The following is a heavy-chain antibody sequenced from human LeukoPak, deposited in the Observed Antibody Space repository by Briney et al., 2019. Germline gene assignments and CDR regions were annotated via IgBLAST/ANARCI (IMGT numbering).Heavy chain of an antibody. CDR1: GYTFTSYD. CDR2: MNPNSGNT. Sequence: ASVKVSCKASGYTFTSYDIDWVRQATGQGLEWMGWMNPNSGNTGYAQKFQGRVTMTRNTSISTAYMELSSLRSEDTAVYYCARARSRSRHNWFDPWGQGTLVTVSS. J-gene: IGHJ5*02. CDR3: ARARSRSRHNWFDP. V-gene: IGHV1-8*01.